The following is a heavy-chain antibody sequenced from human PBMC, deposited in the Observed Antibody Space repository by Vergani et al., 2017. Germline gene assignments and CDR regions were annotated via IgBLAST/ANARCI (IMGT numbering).Heavy chain of an antibody. CDR2: TYYSGST. CDR3: ASRYSSGWYYIGGYYGMDV. CDR1: GGSISRSSYY. Sequence: QLQLQESGPELVKPSETLSLTCTVSGGSISRSSYYCGWIRQPPGKGLEWIGSTYYSGSTSYHSYLKSRVTISVDTSKNHFSLKLSSVTSADTAVYYCASRYSSGWYYIGGYYGMDVWGQGTTVTVSS. J-gene: IGHJ6*02. V-gene: IGHV4-39*01. D-gene: IGHD6-19*01.